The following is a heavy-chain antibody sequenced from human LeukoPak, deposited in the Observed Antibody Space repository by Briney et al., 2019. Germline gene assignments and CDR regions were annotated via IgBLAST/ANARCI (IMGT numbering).Heavy chain of an antibody. V-gene: IGHV5-51*01. CDR1: GYSFTSYW. CDR2: IYPGDSDT. D-gene: IGHD3-22*01. Sequence: GESLMISCKGSGYSFTSYWIGWVRQMPGKGLEWMGIIYPGDSDTRYSPSFQGQVTISADKSISTAYLQWSSLKASDTAMYYCARQRSDYYDSSGLYYFDYWGQGTLVTVSS. CDR3: ARQRSDYYDSSGLYYFDY. J-gene: IGHJ4*02.